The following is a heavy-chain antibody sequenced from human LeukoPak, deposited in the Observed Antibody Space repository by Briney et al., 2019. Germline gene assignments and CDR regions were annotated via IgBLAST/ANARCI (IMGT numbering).Heavy chain of an antibody. J-gene: IGHJ1*01. CDR1: GYSFTSYG. CDR2: IYPGDSDI. Sequence: GEYLKISCKGSGYSFTSYGIGWVRQMPGKGLEWMGIIYPGDSDIRYSPSFQGHVTISADKSISTAYLQWSSLKASDTAIYYCARHGSSGWNHLQHWGQGTLVTVSS. V-gene: IGHV5-51*01. D-gene: IGHD6-19*01. CDR3: ARHGSSGWNHLQH.